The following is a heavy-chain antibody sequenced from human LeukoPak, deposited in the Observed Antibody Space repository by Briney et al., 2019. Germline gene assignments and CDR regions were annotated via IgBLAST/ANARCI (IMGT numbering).Heavy chain of an antibody. J-gene: IGHJ4*02. D-gene: IGHD4-17*01. CDR1: GFTFSGYA. V-gene: IGHV3-23*01. Sequence: GGSLRLSCAASGFTFSGYAMSWVRQAPGKGLEWVSAIGGSGGSTYYADSVKGRFTISRDNSKNTLYLQMNSLRAEDTAVYYCAKDPTAYFDYWGQGTLVTVSS. CDR2: IGGSGGST. CDR3: AKDPTAYFDY.